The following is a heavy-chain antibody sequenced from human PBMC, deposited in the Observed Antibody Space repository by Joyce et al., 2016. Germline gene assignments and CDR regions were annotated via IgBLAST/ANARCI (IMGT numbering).Heavy chain of an antibody. J-gene: IGHJ4*02. CDR2: LSSSSSYI. V-gene: IGHV3-21*01. CDR3: ARSSYTNGIFDY. Sequence: EVQLVESGGGLVKPGGSLRFSCAASGFTFSGYSMSWVRQAAGKGLECVSFLSSSSSYIKYTDSVKGRFTISRDNAKNSLYLQMNSLRVEDTAVYYCARSSYTNGIFDYWGQGTLVTVSS. D-gene: IGHD2-8*01. CDR1: GFTFSGYS.